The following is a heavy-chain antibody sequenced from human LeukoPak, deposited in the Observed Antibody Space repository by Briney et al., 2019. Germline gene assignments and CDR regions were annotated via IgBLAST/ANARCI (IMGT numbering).Heavy chain of an antibody. J-gene: IGHJ4*02. V-gene: IGHV1-8*01. Sequence: ASVKVSCKASGYTFTSYDINWVRQATGQGLEWMGWMNPNSGNTGYAQKFQGRVTMTRNTSVSTAYMELSSLRSEDTAVYYCARGGHYYDSSGYYYGYWGQGTLVTVSS. CDR1: GYTFTSYD. CDR3: ARGGHYYDSSGYYYGY. CDR2: MNPNSGNT. D-gene: IGHD3-22*01.